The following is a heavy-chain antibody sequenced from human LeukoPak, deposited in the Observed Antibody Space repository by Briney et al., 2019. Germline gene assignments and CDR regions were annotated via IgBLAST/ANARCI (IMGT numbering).Heavy chain of an antibody. CDR3: ARTGLTRSFDP. J-gene: IGHJ5*02. CDR2: INHSGRT. CDR1: GGSFSGYY. D-gene: IGHD2-2*01. Sequence: PSETLSLTCAVYGGSFSGYYWSWIRQPPGKGLEWIGEINHSGRTNYNPSLKSRVTISVDTSENQFPLKLSSVTAADTAVYHCARTGLTRSFDPWGQGTLVTVSS. V-gene: IGHV4-34*01.